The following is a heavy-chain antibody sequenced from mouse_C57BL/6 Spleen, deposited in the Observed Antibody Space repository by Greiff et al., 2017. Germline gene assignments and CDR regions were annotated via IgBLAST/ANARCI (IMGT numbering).Heavy chain of an antibody. J-gene: IGHJ2*01. CDR1: GYTFTSYW. V-gene: IGHV1-52*01. Sequence: QVQLQQPGAELVRPGSSVKLSCKASGYTFTSYWMHWVKQRPIQGLEWIGNIDPSDSETHYTQKFKDKATLTVDKSSSTAYMQLSSLTSEDSAVYYCAREGGVATSFDYWGKGTTPTVSS. D-gene: IGHD1-1*01. CDR3: AREGGVATSFDY. CDR2: IDPSDSET.